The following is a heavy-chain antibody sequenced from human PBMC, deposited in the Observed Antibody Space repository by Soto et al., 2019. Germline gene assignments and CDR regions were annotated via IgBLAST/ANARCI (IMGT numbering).Heavy chain of an antibody. J-gene: IGHJ4*02. D-gene: IGHD6-6*01. CDR2: ISSSSSYI. CDR3: ARDLVAARKVDY. CDR1: GFTFSSYS. Sequence: EVQLVESGGGLVKPGGSLRLSCAASGFTFSSYSMNWVRQAPGKGLEWVSSISSSSSYIYYADSVKGRFTISRDNAKNSLYLQMMSLRAEDTAVYYCARDLVAARKVDYWGEGTLVTVSP. V-gene: IGHV3-21*01.